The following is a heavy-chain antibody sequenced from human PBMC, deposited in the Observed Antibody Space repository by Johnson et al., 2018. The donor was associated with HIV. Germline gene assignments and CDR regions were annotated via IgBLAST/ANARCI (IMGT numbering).Heavy chain of an antibody. CDR2: ISWDGGST. CDR3: AKGAVAGINDAFDI. J-gene: IGHJ3*02. D-gene: IGHD6-19*01. CDR1: GFTFDDYT. Sequence: VQLVESGGVVVQPGGSLRLSCAASGFTFDDYTMHWVRQAPGKGLEWVSLISWDGGSTYYADSVKGRFTISRDNSKNSLYLQMNSLRTEDTALYYCAKGAVAGINDAFDIRGQGTMVTVSS. V-gene: IGHV3-43*01.